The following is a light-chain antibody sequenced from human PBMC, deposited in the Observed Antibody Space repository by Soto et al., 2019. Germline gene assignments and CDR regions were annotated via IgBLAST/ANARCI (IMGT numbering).Light chain of an antibody. CDR2: SVS. V-gene: IGLV2-14*03. CDR3: CSSTGSDIHYV. Sequence: QSALTQPASVSGSPGQSIAISCTGTSSDVGAYNYVSWYQHHPGKAPELIIYSVSHRPSGVSDRFSGYKSGNTASLTISGLQAEDEADYYCCSSTGSDIHYVFGAGTKLTVL. J-gene: IGLJ1*01. CDR1: SSDVGAYNY.